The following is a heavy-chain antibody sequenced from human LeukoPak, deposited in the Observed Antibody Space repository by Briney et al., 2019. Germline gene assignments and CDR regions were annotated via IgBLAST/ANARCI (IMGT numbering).Heavy chain of an antibody. CDR3: AKRPSDYGDYVSYFDY. D-gene: IGHD4-17*01. CDR2: ISDDGGRK. V-gene: IGHV3-30*18. CDR1: GFSFISYG. Sequence: GGSLRLSCAASGFSFISYGMHWVRQAPGKGLEWVGVISDDGGRKDYEDSVKGRFTISRDNSKDPLYLQMNSLRAEDTAVYYCAKRPSDYGDYVSYFDYWGQGTLVTVSS. J-gene: IGHJ4*02.